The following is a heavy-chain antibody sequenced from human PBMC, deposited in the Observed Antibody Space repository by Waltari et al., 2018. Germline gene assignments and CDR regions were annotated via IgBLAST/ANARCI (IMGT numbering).Heavy chain of an antibody. CDR3: ARERRTGTRPGMDV. CDR1: GGSISSYY. Sequence: QVQLQESGPGLVKPSETLSLTCTVSGGSISSYYWSWIRQPAGKGLEWIGRIYTSGSTNYNPSLKSRGTMSVDTSKNQFSLKLSSVTAADTAVYYCARERRTGTRPGMDVWGKGTTVTVSS. D-gene: IGHD1-1*01. J-gene: IGHJ6*04. CDR2: IYTSGST. V-gene: IGHV4-4*07.